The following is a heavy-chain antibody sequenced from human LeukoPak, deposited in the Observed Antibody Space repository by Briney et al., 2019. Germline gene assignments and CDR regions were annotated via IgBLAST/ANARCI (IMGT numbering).Heavy chain of an antibody. D-gene: IGHD6-6*01. Sequence: PSETLSLTCTVSGGSISSGDYYWSWIRQPPGKGLEWIGYIYYSGSTYYNPSLKSRVTISVDTSKNQFSLKLSSVTAADTAVYYCARGVGSSHWDNWFDPWGQGTLVTVSS. CDR3: ARGVGSSHWDNWFDP. J-gene: IGHJ5*02. CDR1: GGSISSGDYY. V-gene: IGHV4-30-4*08. CDR2: IYYSGST.